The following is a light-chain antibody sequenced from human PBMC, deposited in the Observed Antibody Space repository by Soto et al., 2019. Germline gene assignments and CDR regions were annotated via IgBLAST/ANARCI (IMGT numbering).Light chain of an antibody. CDR3: QQYKSMYT. J-gene: IGKJ2*01. CDR2: DAS. V-gene: IGKV1-5*01. CDR1: QSITGW. Sequence: DIPMTQSPSTLSASVGDRVTITCRASQSITGWLAWYQQKPGKAPKLLIYDASSLESGVPSRFSGSGSGTDYTLTISSLQPDDSGTYYCQQYKSMYTFGQGTKVEIK.